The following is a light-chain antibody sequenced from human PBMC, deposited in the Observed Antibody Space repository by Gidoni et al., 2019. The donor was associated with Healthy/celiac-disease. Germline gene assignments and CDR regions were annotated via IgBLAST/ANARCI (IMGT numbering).Light chain of an antibody. V-gene: IGLV3-21*03. CDR3: QVWDSSSDLVV. Sequence: SYVLTQPLSVSVAPGKTARITCGGNNMGSKSVHWYQQKPGQAPVLVVYDDSDRPSGIPERFSGSNSGNTSTLTISRVEAGDEADYYCQVWDSSSDLVVFGGGTTLTVL. CDR1: NMGSKS. CDR2: DDS. J-gene: IGLJ2*01.